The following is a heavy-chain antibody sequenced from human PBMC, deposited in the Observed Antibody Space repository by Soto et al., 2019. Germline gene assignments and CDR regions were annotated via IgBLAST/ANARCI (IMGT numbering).Heavy chain of an antibody. CDR3: ARVVTSSPGGMDV. CDR1: GGSISNGGYY. J-gene: IGHJ6*02. V-gene: IGHV4-31*03. Sequence: SETLSLTCTVSGGSISNGGYYWSWIRQHPGKGLEWIGYIYYSGSTYYNPSLKSRVTISVDTSKNQFSLKLSSVTAADTAVYYCARVVTSSPGGMDVWGQGTTVTVAS. CDR2: IYYSGST. D-gene: IGHD2-2*01.